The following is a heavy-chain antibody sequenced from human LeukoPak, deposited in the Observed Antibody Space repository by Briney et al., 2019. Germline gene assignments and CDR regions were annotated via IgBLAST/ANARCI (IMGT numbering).Heavy chain of an antibody. CDR2: IYGGGGT. CDR1: GFTVSSNY. Sequence: GGPLRLSCAASGFTVSSNYMSWVRQAPGKGLEWVSVIYGGGGTFYADSVKGRFTISRDNSKNTVFLQMNNLRAEDTAVYYCARDYYFNYWGQGTLVTVSS. CDR3: ARDYYFNY. J-gene: IGHJ4*02. V-gene: IGHV3-53*01.